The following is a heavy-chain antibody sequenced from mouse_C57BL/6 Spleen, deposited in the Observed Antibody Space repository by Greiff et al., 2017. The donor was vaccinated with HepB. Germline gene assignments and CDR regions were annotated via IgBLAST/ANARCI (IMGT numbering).Heavy chain of an antibody. CDR2: IVPGSGST. Sequence: VQLQQSGPELVRPGASVKISCKAPGYTFTSHWMQWVRQRPGPGLEWIGEIVPGSGSTYYNEKFKGKATLTVDTSSSTAYMQLSSLTSEDSAVYFCARSGGSSGYAMDDWGQGTSVTVAS. CDR1: GYTFTSHW. V-gene: IGHV1-56*01. J-gene: IGHJ4*01. D-gene: IGHD3-2*02. CDR3: ARSGGSSGYAMDD.